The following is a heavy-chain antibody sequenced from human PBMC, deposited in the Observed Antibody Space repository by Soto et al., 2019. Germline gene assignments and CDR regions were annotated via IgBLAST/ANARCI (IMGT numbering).Heavy chain of an antibody. CDR2: IYSRGTT. J-gene: IGHJ6*02. V-gene: IGHV4-59*12. CDR1: GGTISSYY. Sequence: KAXATLSLTCSVSGGTISSYYWSWIRQPPGKGLEWIGYIYSRGTTSYNPSLKSRATILVDTSKNQFSLRLTSVTATDTAVYYCATGRISRGLDVWGQGTTVTVSS. CDR3: ATGRISRGLDV.